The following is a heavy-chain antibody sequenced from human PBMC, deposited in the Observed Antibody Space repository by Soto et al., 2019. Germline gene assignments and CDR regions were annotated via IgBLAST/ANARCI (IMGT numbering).Heavy chain of an antibody. V-gene: IGHV3-48*01. CDR2: ISSSSSTI. D-gene: IGHD6-19*01. Sequence: PGGSLRLSCAASGFTFSSYSMNWVCQAPGKGLEWVSYISSSSSTIYYADSVKGRFTISRDNAKNSLYLQMNSLRAEDTAVYYCARQIVSGWYPHWFDPWGQGTLVTVSS. J-gene: IGHJ5*02. CDR1: GFTFSSYS. CDR3: ARQIVSGWYPHWFDP.